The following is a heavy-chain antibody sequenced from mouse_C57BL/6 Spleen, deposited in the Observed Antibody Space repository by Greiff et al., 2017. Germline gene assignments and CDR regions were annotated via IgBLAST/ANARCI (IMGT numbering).Heavy chain of an antibody. J-gene: IGHJ3*01. CDR2: IYPSDSEN. CDR1: GYTFTSYW. V-gene: IGHV1-61*01. CDR3: ARGRGNYLFAY. Sequence: QVQLQQPGAELVRPGSSVKLSCKASGYTFTSYWMDWVKQRPGQGLEWIGNIYPSDSENHYNQKFKDKATLTVDKSSSTAYMQLSSLTSEDSAVYYCARGRGNYLFAYWGQGTLVTVSA. D-gene: IGHD2-1*01.